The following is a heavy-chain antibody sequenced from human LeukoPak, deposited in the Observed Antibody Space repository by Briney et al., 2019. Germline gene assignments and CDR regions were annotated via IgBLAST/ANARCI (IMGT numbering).Heavy chain of an antibody. D-gene: IGHD6-19*01. V-gene: IGHV4-34*01. CDR1: GGSFSGYY. CDR2: INHSGST. J-gene: IGHJ3*02. Sequence: PSETLSLTCAVYGGSFSGYYWSWIRQPPGKGLEWIGEINHSGSTNNNPSLKSRVTISVDTSKNQFSLNLRSVTAADTAVYYCARLSYSTGWWAFDIWGQGTMVTVSS. CDR3: ARLSYSTGWWAFDI.